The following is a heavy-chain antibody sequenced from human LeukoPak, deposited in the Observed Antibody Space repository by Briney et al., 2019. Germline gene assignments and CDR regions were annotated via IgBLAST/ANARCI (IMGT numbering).Heavy chain of an antibody. J-gene: IGHJ6*02. CDR3: AKDNYDSSGYYSYYYGMDV. V-gene: IGHV3-23*01. CDR2: ISGSGGST. Sequence: AGGSLRLSCAASGFTFSDYYMSWIRQAPGKGLEWVSAISGSGGSTYYADSVKGRFTISRDNSKNTLYLQMNSLRAEDTAVYYCAKDNYDSSGYYSYYYGMDVWGQGTTVTVSS. D-gene: IGHD3-22*01. CDR1: GFTFSDYY.